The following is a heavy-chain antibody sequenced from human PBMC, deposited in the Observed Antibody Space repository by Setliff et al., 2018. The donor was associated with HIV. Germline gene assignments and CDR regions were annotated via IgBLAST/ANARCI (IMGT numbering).Heavy chain of an antibody. CDR3: ARGGALEWELPFDY. J-gene: IGHJ4*02. CDR1: GHSITSGGYF. D-gene: IGHD1-26*01. CDR2: IYYSGST. V-gene: IGHV4-31*03. Sequence: SETLSLTCTVSGHSITSGGYFWSWIRQHPGKGLEWIGYIYYSGSTYYNPSLQSRVTISVDTSKNHFSLKLNSVTAADTAVYYCARGGALEWELPFDYWGQGTLVTVSS.